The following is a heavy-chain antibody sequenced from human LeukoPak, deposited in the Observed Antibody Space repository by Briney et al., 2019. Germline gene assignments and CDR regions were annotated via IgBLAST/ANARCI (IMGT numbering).Heavy chain of an antibody. D-gene: IGHD2-8*02. J-gene: IGHJ3*01. CDR2: INPKSGAT. Sequence: ASVTVSCKASGYTFDENHIHWVRQAPGQGPERMGWINPKSGATDSAQQFQGRLTITRDTSIGTASMDLSGLRLDDTGIYYCARAGDESTGHYDSLHFWGQGTMVTVSS. CDR3: ARAGDESTGHYDSLHF. V-gene: IGHV1-2*02. CDR1: GYTFDENH.